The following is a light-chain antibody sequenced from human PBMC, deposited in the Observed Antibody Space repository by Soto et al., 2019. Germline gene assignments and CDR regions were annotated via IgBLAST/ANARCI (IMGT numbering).Light chain of an antibody. CDR2: EVS. Sequence: QSALTQPASVSGSPGQSITISCTGTSSDVGGYIYVSWYQQHPGKAPKLMIYEVSNRPSGVSNRFSGSKSGNTASLTISGLQAEDEADYYCSSYTSSSTPYYVFGTGTKVTVL. J-gene: IGLJ1*01. CDR1: SSDVGGYIY. CDR3: SSYTSSSTPYYV. V-gene: IGLV2-14*01.